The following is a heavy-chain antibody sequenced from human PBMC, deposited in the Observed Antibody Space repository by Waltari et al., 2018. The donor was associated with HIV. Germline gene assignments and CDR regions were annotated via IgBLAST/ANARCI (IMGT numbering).Heavy chain of an antibody. Sequence: QLGRRLGLSRPAPGSAVTNSTIPSCLAAPGKGLEWVSGIGCNSGSIGYADSVKGRFTISRDNAKNSLYLQMNSLRAEDTALYYCAKDLAGADTRAFDYWGQGTLVTVSS. D-gene: IGHD3-10*01. CDR2: IGCNSGSI. V-gene: IGHV3-9*01. CDR3: AKDLAGADTRAFDY. CDR1: GSAVTNST. J-gene: IGHJ4*02.